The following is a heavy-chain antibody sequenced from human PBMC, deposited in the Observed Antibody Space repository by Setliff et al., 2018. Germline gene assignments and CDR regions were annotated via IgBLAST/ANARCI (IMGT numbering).Heavy chain of an antibody. Sequence: LRLSCAASGFTFSSYWMSWVRQAPGKGLEWVANIKQDGSEKYYVDSVKGRFTISRDNSKNTLYLQMNSLRAEDTAVYYCARETLPYYFDYWGQGTLVTVSS. CDR1: GFTFSSYW. CDR2: IKQDGSEK. J-gene: IGHJ4*02. V-gene: IGHV3-7*01. CDR3: ARETLPYYFDY.